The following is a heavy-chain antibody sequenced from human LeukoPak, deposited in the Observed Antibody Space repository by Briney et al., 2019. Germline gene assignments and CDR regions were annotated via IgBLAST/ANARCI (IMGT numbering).Heavy chain of an antibody. V-gene: IGHV3-33*01. Sequence: GGSLRLSCAASGFTFSSYGMHWVRQAPGKGLEWVAVIWYDGSNKYYADSVKGRFTISRDNSKNTLCLQMNSLRAEDTAVYYCARDLLPPYSSSWSHRLYCYYGMDVWGQGTTVTVSS. D-gene: IGHD6-13*01. J-gene: IGHJ6*02. CDR2: IWYDGSNK. CDR3: ARDLLPPYSSSWSHRLYCYYGMDV. CDR1: GFTFSSYG.